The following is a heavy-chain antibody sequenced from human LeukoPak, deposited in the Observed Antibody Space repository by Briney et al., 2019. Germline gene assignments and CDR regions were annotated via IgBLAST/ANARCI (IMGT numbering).Heavy chain of an antibody. CDR2: IWYDGSYK. CDR1: GFTPSSYG. J-gene: IGHJ4*02. V-gene: IGHV3-33*01. D-gene: IGHD6-19*01. Sequence: GTSLRLSCAASGFTPSSYGMHWVRQAPGKGLEWVAVIWYDGSYKYYGDSVKGRFTISRDYSENTLFLQMSSLRAEDTAVYYCARAGSGWAIDYWGQGTLVTVSS. CDR3: ARAGSGWAIDY.